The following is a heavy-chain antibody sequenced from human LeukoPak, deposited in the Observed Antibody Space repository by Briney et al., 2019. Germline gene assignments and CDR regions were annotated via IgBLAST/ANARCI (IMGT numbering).Heavy chain of an antibody. CDR2: INHSGST. J-gene: IGHJ4*02. D-gene: IGHD2-2*01. V-gene: IGHV4-34*01. Sequence: SETLSLTCAVYGGSFSGYYWSWIRQPPGKGLEWIGEINHSGSTNYNPSLKSRVTVSVDTSKNQFSLKLSSVTAADTAVYYCARLRRYCSSTSCYYSFDYWGQGTLVTVSS. CDR3: ARLRRYCSSTSCYYSFDY. CDR1: GGSFSGYY.